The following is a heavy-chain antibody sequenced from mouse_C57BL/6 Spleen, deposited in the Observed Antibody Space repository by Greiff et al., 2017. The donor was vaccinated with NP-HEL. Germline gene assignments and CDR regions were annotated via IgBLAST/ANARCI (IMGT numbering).Heavy chain of an antibody. CDR2: IYPGDGVT. CDR3: ARRHYYGSSSGLAD. V-gene: IGHV1-80*01. Sequence: VQLQQSGAELVKPGASVKISCKASGYAFSSYWMNWVKQRPGKGLEWIGQIYPGDGVTNYNGKFKGKATLTADKSSSTAYMQLSSLTSEDSAVYFCARRHYYGSSSGLADWGKGTLVTVSA. D-gene: IGHD1-1*01. CDR1: GYAFSSYW. J-gene: IGHJ3*01.